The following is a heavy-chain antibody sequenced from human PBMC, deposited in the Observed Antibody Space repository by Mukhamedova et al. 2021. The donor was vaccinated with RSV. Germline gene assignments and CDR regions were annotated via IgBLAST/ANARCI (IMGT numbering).Heavy chain of an antibody. CDR3: ARAPGGYSYGLDY. J-gene: IGHJ4*02. CDR2: ISTNNGDT. V-gene: IGHV1-18*01. Sequence: APGQGLEWIGWISTNNGDTNRAQTLQDRVTMTTDTSTSTAYMEVRSLRSDDTAVYYCARAPGGYSYGLDYWGQGTLVTLSS. D-gene: IGHD5-18*01.